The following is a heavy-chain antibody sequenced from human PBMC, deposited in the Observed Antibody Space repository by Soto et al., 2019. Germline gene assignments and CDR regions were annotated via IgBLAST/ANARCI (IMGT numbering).Heavy chain of an antibody. D-gene: IGHD6-13*01. V-gene: IGHV3-23*01. CDR3: AQDLGSSWYHYNSFAP. CDR1: GFTFSGYA. CDR2: IGSGSP. J-gene: IGHJ5*02. Sequence: EVQLLESGGGLVQPGGSLRLSCAASGFTFSGYAMSWVRQAPGKGLEWVSAIGSGSPFYADSVKGRFTISRDNANSXVYLQMNSLRADDTAVYFCAQDLGSSWYHYNSFAPGGQGTLVTVSS.